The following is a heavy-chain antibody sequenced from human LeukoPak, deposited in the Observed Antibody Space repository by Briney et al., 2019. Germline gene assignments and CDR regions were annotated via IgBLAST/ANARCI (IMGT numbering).Heavy chain of an antibody. CDR1: GDSISSYY. J-gene: IGHJ4*02. CDR3: ARHSYTPTYYYDSSGPFDY. Sequence: SETLSLTCTVSGDSISSYYWSWIRQPPGKGLEWIGYIYYSGSTNYNPSLKSRVTISVDTSKNQFSLKLSSVTAADTAVYYCARHSYTPTYYYDSSGPFDYWGQGTLVTVSS. D-gene: IGHD3-22*01. V-gene: IGHV4-59*08. CDR2: IYYSGST.